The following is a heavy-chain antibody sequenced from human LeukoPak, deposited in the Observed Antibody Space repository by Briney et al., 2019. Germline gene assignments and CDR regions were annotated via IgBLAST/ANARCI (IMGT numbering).Heavy chain of an antibody. D-gene: IGHD6-6*01. V-gene: IGHV1-69*04. CDR1: GGTFSSYA. J-gene: IGHJ4*02. CDR3: AREEIYSSSSRYFDY. CDR2: IIPIFGIA. Sequence: GASVKVSCTASGGTFSSYAISWVRQAPGQGLEWMGRIIPIFGIANYAQKFKGRVTITADKSTSTAYMELSSLRSEDTAVYYCAREEIYSSSSRYFDYWGQGTLVTVSS.